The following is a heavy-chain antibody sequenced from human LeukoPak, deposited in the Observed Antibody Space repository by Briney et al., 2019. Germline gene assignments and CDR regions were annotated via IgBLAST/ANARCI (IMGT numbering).Heavy chain of an antibody. CDR2: IRSKAYGGTT. V-gene: IGHV3-49*04. J-gene: IGHJ4*02. CDR3: TSCSSISCYTFDFDY. CDR1: GFTFGDYA. Sequence: GGSLRLSCTASGFTFGDYAMSWARQAPGKGLEWVGFIRSKAYGGTTEYAASVKGRSTISRDDSKSIAYLQMNSLKTEYTPVYYCTSCSSISCYTFDFDYGGQGPLAPVS. D-gene: IGHD2-2*02.